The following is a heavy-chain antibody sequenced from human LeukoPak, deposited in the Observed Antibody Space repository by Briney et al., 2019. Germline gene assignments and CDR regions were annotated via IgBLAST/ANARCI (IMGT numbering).Heavy chain of an antibody. CDR1: GFTFSSYG. V-gene: IGHV3-23*01. CDR3: AKVPNIAAAGIEYFDH. CDR2: ISGSGGST. J-gene: IGHJ4*02. D-gene: IGHD6-13*01. Sequence: QTGGSLRLSCEASGFTFSSYGMSWVRQAPGKGLEGLEWVSAISGSGGSTYYADSVKGRFTISRDNSKNTLYLQMNSLRAEDTAVYYCAKVPNIAAAGIEYFDHWGQGTLVTVSS.